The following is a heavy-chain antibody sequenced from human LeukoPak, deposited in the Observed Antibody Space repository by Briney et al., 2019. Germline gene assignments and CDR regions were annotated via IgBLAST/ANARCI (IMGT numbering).Heavy chain of an antibody. CDR3: ARDSYGHYYYYMDV. V-gene: IGHV4-59*01. CDR2: TYYSGST. CDR1: GGSISSYY. Sequence: SETLSLTCTVSGGSISSYYWSWIRQPPGKGLEWIGYTYYSGSTNYNPSLKSRVTISVDTSKNQFSLKLSSVTAADTAVYYCARDSYGHYYYYMDVWGKGTTVTVSS. D-gene: IGHD3-10*01. J-gene: IGHJ6*03.